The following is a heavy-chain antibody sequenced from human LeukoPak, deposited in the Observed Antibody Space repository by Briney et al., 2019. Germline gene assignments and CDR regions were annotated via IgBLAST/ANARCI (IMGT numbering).Heavy chain of an antibody. V-gene: IGHV1-18*01. D-gene: IGHD3-22*01. CDR1: GYTFTSYG. J-gene: IGHJ4*02. CDR2: ISAYNGNT. Sequence: GASVKVSCKASGYTFTSYGISWVRQAPGQGLEWMGWISAYNGNTNYAQKLQGRVTMTTDTSTSTAYTELRSLRSDDTAVYYCARSSGGYYYDSSGFLDYWGQGTLVTVSS. CDR3: ARSSGGYYYDSSGFLDY.